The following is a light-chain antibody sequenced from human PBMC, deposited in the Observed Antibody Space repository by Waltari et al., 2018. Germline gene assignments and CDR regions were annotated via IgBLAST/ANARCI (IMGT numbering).Light chain of an antibody. CDR3: QKYGTRPAT. Sequence: EIMLTQSPGTLSLSPGERATLSCRASQSISKYLAWYQQKPGQAPRLLIYGASSRATGIPDRFSGSGSGTDFSLTISRLEPQDFAVYYCQKYGTRPATFGQGTKVEVK. CDR1: QSISKY. V-gene: IGKV3-20*01. J-gene: IGKJ1*01. CDR2: GAS.